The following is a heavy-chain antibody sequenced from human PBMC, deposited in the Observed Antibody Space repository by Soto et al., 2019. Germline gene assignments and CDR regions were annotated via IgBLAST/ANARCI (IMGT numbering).Heavy chain of an antibody. CDR2: ISSSASHI. V-gene: IGHV3-21*01. CDR3: ARGYTGYCSGGTCYWFDP. CDR1: GFSFSSYS. Sequence: EVQLVESGGGLVKPGGSLRLSCAASGFSFSSYSMNWVRQAPGKGLEWVSSISSSASHINYADSVKGRFTISRDNAKKSLDLQMNSLRAEDTAVYYCARGYTGYCSGGTCYWFDPCGQGTLVTVSS. D-gene: IGHD2-15*01. J-gene: IGHJ5*02.